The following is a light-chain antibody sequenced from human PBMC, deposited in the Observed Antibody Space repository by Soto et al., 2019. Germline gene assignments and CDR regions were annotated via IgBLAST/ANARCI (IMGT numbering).Light chain of an antibody. CDR3: QQRSNWPPT. CDR1: QNVYTD. V-gene: IGKV3-15*01. CDR2: GAS. J-gene: IGKJ5*01. Sequence: EIVLTQSPATRSVSPVGLGTRSCIASQNVYTDLAWYQQKPGQAPRLLIYGASTRATDMPGRFSGRGSGTEFTLTISSLQSEDFAVYYCQQRSNWPPTFGQGTRPEI.